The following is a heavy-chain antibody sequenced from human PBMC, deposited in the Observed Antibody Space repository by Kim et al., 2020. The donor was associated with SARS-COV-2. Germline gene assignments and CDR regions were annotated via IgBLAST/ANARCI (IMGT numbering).Heavy chain of an antibody. CDR2: IYYSGST. CDR3: ARHEGDAWTFGPTLAGFDY. J-gene: IGHJ4*02. V-gene: IGHV4-39*01. CDR1: GGSISSSSYY. Sequence: SETLSLTCTVSGGSISSSSYYWGWIRQPPGKGLEWIGSIYYSGSTYYNPSLKSRVTISVDTSKNQFSLKLSSVTAADTAVYYCARHEGDAWTFGPTLAGFDYWGQGTLVTVSS. D-gene: IGHD3-16*01.